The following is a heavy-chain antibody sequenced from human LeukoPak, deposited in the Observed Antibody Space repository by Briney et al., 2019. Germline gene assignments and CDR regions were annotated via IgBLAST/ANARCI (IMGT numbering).Heavy chain of an antibody. D-gene: IGHD6-13*01. J-gene: IGHJ6*03. CDR1: GGSISSGGYY. Sequence: SQTLSLTCTVSGGSISSGGYYWSWIRQPPGKGLEWIGYIYHSGSTYYNPSLKSRVTISVDRSKNQFSLKLSSVTGADTAVYYCAGGGGSSSHYMDVWGKGTTVTVSS. V-gene: IGHV4-30-2*01. CDR2: IYHSGST. CDR3: AGGGGSSSHYMDV.